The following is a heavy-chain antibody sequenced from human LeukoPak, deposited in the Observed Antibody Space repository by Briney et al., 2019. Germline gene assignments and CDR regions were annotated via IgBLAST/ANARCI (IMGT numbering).Heavy chain of an antibody. J-gene: IGHJ4*02. CDR1: GYTFTSYG. D-gene: IGHD5-18*01. CDR2: ISAYNGNT. CDR3: ARGKIPYKGQLFDY. V-gene: IGHV1-18*01. Sequence: ASVKVSCKASGYTFTSYGISWVRQAPGQGLEWMGWISAYNGNTNYAQRLQGRVTMTTDTSTSTAYMELSSLRSEDTAVYYCARGKIPYKGQLFDYWGQGTLVTVSS.